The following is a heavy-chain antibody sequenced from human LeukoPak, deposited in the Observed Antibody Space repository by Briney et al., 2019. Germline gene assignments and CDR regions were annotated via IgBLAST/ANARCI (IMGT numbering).Heavy chain of an antibody. CDR1: GYTFIDYT. D-gene: IGHD3-22*01. V-gene: IGHV1-3*01. CDR2: INGGSGNT. Sequence: ASVKVSFKASGYTFIDYTMHWLRQAPGQRLDWMGWINGGSGNTKYSPEFQGRVTITRDTSASTGYMELSSLRSEDTAVYYCANPRYDSSGYYYVDWGQGTLVTVSS. CDR3: ANPRYDSSGYYYVD. J-gene: IGHJ4*02.